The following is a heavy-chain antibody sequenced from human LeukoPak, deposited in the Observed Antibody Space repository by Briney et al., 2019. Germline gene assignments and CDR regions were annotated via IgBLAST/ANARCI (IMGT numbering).Heavy chain of an antibody. J-gene: IGHJ5*02. CDR3: ARDIIAFGSYDSSGYSNWFDP. D-gene: IGHD3-22*01. Sequence: GGSLRLSCAASGFTFDDYGMSWVRQAPGKRLELVSGINWNGGSTGYADSVKGRFTISRDNAKNSLYLQMNSLRAEDTALYYCARDIIAFGSYDSSGYSNWFDPWGQGTLVTVSS. CDR2: INWNGGST. CDR1: GFTFDDYG. V-gene: IGHV3-20*04.